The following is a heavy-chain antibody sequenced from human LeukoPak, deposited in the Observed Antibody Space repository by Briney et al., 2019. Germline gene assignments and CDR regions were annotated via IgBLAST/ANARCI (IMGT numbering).Heavy chain of an antibody. CDR2: INQSGST. Sequence: SETLSLTCAVSGGSFSGYSWNWNRQPPGKGLEWIGEINQSGSTKYNPSLKSRVTISIDTSKSQFSMRLNSVTAADTALYYYARCDSGGWFFDSWGQGALVTVSS. CDR3: ARCDSGGWFFDS. V-gene: IGHV4-34*01. CDR1: GGSFSGYS. D-gene: IGHD6-19*01. J-gene: IGHJ5*01.